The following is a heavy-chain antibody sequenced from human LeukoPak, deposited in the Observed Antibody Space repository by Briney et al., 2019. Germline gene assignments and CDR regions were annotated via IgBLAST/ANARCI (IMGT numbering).Heavy chain of an antibody. J-gene: IGHJ4*02. D-gene: IGHD6-13*01. Sequence: GGSLRLSCAASGFTFSTYAMHWVRQAPGKGLEWVAIISYDGGNKYYADSVKGRFTISRDNSKNTVYLQVNSLRDEDTAVYYCARDLEAANTYYFDYWGQGTMVTVSS. CDR3: ARDLEAANTYYFDY. V-gene: IGHV3-30*14. CDR1: GFTFSTYA. CDR2: ISYDGGNK.